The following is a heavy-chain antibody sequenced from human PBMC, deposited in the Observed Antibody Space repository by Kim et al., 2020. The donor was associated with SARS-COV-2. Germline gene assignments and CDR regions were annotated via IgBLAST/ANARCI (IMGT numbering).Heavy chain of an antibody. V-gene: IGHV3-53*01. CDR2: INNAGDT. J-gene: IGHJ3*02. CDR1: GFSVNGNY. CDR3: AKENEAFET. Sequence: GGSLRLSCAASGFSVNGNYMHWVRQAPGKGLEWVSVINNAGDTYYDDSVKGRFIISRDNSKNTVYLQINGLRPEDTALYYCAKENEAFETWGQGTMVTVSS.